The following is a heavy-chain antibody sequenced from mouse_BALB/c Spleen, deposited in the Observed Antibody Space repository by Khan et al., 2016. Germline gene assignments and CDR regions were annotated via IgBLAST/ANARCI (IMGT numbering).Heavy chain of an antibody. CDR3: ARLGSCGTWGNYFDY. V-gene: IGHV9-3*02. CDR1: GYTFTNYG. Sequence: QIQLVQSGPELKKPGETVKISCKASGYTFTNYGMNWVKQAPGKGLKWMGWINTNTGEPTYAEEFKGRLVFSLETSASSACLQINNLKNEDTATYFCARLGSCGTWGNYFDYWGQGTTLTVSS. J-gene: IGHJ2*01. CDR2: INTNTGEP. D-gene: IGHD1-1*01.